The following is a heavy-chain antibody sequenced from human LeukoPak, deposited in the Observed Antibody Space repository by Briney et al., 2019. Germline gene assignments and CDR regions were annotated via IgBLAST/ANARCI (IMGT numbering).Heavy chain of an antibody. D-gene: IGHD3-3*01. Sequence: RASVKVSCKASGYTFTSYYMHWVRQAPGQGLEWMGIINPSGGSTSYAQKFQGRVTMTRDTSTSTVYMELSSLRSEDTAVYYCASSVGGFWSGYYPSYYGMDVWGQGTTVTVS. CDR3: ASSVGGFWSGYYPSYYGMDV. J-gene: IGHJ6*02. V-gene: IGHV1-46*01. CDR2: INPSGGST. CDR1: GYTFTSYY.